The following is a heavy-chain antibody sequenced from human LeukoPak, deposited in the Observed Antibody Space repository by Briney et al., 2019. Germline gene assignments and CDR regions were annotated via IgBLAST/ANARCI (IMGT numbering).Heavy chain of an antibody. CDR2: IYYSGGT. D-gene: IGHD4-23*01. CDR1: GGSISSYY. Sequence: SETLSLTCTVSGGSISSYYWSWIRQPPGKGLEWIGYIYYSGGTNYNPSLKSRVTISVDTSKNQFSLKLSSVTAADTAVYYCARLTTVVPYFDYWGQGTLVTVSS. J-gene: IGHJ4*02. V-gene: IGHV4-59*08. CDR3: ARLTTVVPYFDY.